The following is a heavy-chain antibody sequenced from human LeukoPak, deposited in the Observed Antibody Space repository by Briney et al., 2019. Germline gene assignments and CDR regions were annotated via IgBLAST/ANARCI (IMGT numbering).Heavy chain of an antibody. J-gene: IGHJ3*02. V-gene: IGHV3-48*04. CDR1: GFTFSSYS. Sequence: QAGGSLRLSCAASGFTFSSYSMNWVRQAPGKGLEWVSYISSSSSTIYYADSVKGRVTISRDNSKNTLYLQMNSLRAEDTAVYYCAKDKWYGGKQGHGASDIWGQGTMVTVSS. CDR3: AKDKWYGGKQGHGASDI. CDR2: ISSSSSTI. D-gene: IGHD4-23*01.